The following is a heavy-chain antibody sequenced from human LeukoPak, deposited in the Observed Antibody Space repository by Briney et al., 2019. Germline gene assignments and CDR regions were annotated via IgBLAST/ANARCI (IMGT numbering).Heavy chain of an antibody. V-gene: IGHV1-69*05. J-gene: IGHJ4*02. CDR2: IIPIFGTA. CDR1: GGTFSSYA. Sequence: ASVKVSCKASGGTFSSYAISWVRQAPGQGLEWMGGIIPIFGTANYAQKFQGRVTMTRDMSTSTAYMELSSLRSEDTAVYYCAREGRNHYFDYWGQGTLVTVSS. CDR3: AREGRNHYFDY.